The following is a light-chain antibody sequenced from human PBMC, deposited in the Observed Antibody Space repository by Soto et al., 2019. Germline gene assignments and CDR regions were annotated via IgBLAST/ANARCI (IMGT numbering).Light chain of an antibody. V-gene: IGKV3-15*01. Sequence: DIVMTQSPATLSVSPGDSATLSCRASQSVSSNLAWYQQKPGQAPRLLIYGASTRATGIPARFSGSGSGTEFTLTISSLQSEDFAVYYCQQYDNWPPWTCGQGTKVDIK. CDR3: QQYDNWPPWT. CDR1: QSVSSN. CDR2: GAS. J-gene: IGKJ1*01.